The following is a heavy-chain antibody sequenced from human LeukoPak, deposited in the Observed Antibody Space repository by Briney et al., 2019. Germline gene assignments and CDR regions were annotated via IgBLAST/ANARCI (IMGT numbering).Heavy chain of an antibody. J-gene: IGHJ4*02. Sequence: PGGSLRLSCVASGLTFSKAWVTWVRQAPGKGLEWVGRSKSKTDGGTIDYGAPVKGRFSISRDDSKSTLHLQMNSLKTDDTAVYYCATDGYCSGGSCYSYDNWGQGTLVTVSS. CDR1: GLTFSKAW. V-gene: IGHV3-15*01. D-gene: IGHD2-15*01. CDR2: SKSKTDGGTI. CDR3: ATDGYCSGGSCYSYDN.